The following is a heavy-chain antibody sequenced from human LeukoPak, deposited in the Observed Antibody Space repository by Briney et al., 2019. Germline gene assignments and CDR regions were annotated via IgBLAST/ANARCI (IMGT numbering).Heavy chain of an antibody. CDR3: ARGGSYLSAFDI. CDR1: GFIFDDYG. Sequence: GGSLRLSCAASGFIFDDYGMSWVRQAPGKGLEWVSGINWNGGSTFYADSVKGRFTISRDNSKNTLYLQMNSLRAEDTAVYYCARGGSYLSAFDIWGQGTMVTVSS. V-gene: IGHV3-20*04. CDR2: INWNGGST. J-gene: IGHJ3*02. D-gene: IGHD1-26*01.